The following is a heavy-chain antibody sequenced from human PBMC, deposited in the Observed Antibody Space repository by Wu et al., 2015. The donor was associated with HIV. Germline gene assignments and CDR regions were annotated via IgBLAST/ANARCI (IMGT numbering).Heavy chain of an antibody. V-gene: IGHV1-2*02. CDR1: GYSITANY. CDR2: INPNSGDR. D-gene: IGHD3-10*01. Sequence: QGQLVQSEDEVKKAGASVRVSCKASGYSITANYLFWVRQAPGQGLEWMGWINPNSGDRKYAQSFQGRVTMTRDKSVNTAYMELSSLRPDDTAVYFCAATMFRGGADRWGQGTXVIVSS. CDR3: AATMFRGGADR. J-gene: IGHJ5*02.